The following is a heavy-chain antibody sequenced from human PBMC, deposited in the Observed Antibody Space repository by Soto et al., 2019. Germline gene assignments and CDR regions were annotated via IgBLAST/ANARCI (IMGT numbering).Heavy chain of an antibody. D-gene: IGHD6-19*01. Sequence: EVQLVESGGGLVQPGRSLRLSCAASGFTFDDYAMHWVRQAPGKGLEWVSGISWNSGSIGYADSVKGRFTISRDNAKNSLYLQMNSLRAEDTALYYCAKDMGGAYSSGWYDFDYWGQGTLVTVSS. CDR1: GFTFDDYA. V-gene: IGHV3-9*01. CDR3: AKDMGGAYSSGWYDFDY. CDR2: ISWNSGSI. J-gene: IGHJ4*02.